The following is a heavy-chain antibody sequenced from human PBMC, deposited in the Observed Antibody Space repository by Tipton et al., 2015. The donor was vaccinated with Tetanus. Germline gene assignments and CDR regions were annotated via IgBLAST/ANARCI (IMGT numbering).Heavy chain of an antibody. D-gene: IGHD5-24*01. V-gene: IGHV4-59*01. Sequence: TLSLTCSVSRGPISSYYWSWIRHPPGKGLEWIAYIFYNGRTQSNPSLKSRVSISVDTAKNQFSLQLKSVTAADTAIYYCARTTRRWLPPDSWGPGTLVTVSS. CDR2: IFYNGRT. J-gene: IGHJ4*02. CDR3: ARTTRRWLPPDS. CDR1: RGPISSYY.